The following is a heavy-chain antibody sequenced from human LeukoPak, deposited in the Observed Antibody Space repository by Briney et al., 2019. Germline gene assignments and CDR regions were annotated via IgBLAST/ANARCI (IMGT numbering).Heavy chain of an antibody. V-gene: IGHV3-48*03. CDR1: GFTFSSYE. D-gene: IGHD1-26*01. CDR3: ARGRSGRWGLHWGYFDY. Sequence: GGSLRLSCAASGFTFSSYEMNWVRQAPGKGLEWVSYISSSGSTIYYADSVKGRFTISRDNAKNSLYLQMNSLRAEDTAVYYCARGRSGRWGLHWGYFDYWGQGTLVTVSS. CDR2: ISSSGSTI. J-gene: IGHJ4*02.